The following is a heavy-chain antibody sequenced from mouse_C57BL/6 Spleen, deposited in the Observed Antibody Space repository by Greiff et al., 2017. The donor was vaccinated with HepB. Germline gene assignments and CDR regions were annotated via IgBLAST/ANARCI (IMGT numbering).Heavy chain of an antibody. V-gene: IGHV1-55*01. CDR1: GYTFTSYW. CDR3: AREEGYMRFRAMDY. CDR2: IYPGSGST. Sequence: QVQLQQPGAELVKPGASVKMSCKASGYTFTSYWITWVKQRPGQGLEWIGDIYPGSGSTNYNEKFKSKATLTVDTSSSTAYMQLSSLTSEDSAVYYCAREEGYMRFRAMDYWGQGTSVTVSS. J-gene: IGHJ4*01. D-gene: IGHD1-3*01.